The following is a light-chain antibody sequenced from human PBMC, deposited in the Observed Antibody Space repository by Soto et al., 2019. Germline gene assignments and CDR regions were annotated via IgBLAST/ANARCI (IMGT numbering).Light chain of an antibody. CDR2: GAS. CDR3: QQYNNWPGT. Sequence: EIVMTQSPATLSVSPGERATLSCRASQSVSSNLAWYQQKPGQAPRLLIYGASTRATGIPARFSGSGSGTELTLTISSLQSEDFAVYCCQQYNNWPGTFGQGTKVEIK. J-gene: IGKJ1*01. V-gene: IGKV3-15*01. CDR1: QSVSSN.